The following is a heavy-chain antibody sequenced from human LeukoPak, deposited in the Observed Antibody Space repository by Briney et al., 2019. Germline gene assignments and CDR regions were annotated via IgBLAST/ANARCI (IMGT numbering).Heavy chain of an antibody. Sequence: GGSLRLSCAASGFTFSSYSMNWVRQAPGKGLVWVSRIDSDGSDTTYADSVKGRFTISRDTAKNTLYLQMNSLRAEDTAVYYCLRLGGDRVYWGQGTLVTVSS. CDR3: LRLGGDRVY. V-gene: IGHV3-74*01. J-gene: IGHJ4*02. D-gene: IGHD2-21*01. CDR2: IDSDGSDT. CDR1: GFTFSSYS.